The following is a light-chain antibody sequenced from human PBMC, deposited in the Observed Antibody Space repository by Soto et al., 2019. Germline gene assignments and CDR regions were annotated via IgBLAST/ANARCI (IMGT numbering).Light chain of an antibody. Sequence: QSVLTQPPSASGTPGQRVTISCSGSTSNIGRNTVNWYQQLPGTAPKLLIFGNNQRPSGVPDRFSGSKSGTSASLAIIGLQSEDETDYYFASWDDSLSGVVFGGGTKLTVL. J-gene: IGLJ2*01. V-gene: IGLV1-44*01. CDR2: GNN. CDR1: TSNIGRNT. CDR3: ASWDDSLSGVV.